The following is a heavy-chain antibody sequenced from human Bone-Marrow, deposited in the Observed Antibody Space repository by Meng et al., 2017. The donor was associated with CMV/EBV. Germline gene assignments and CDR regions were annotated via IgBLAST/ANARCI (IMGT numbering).Heavy chain of an antibody. CDR3: ARELPWVTGMDV. V-gene: IGHV3-66*02. D-gene: IGHD2-21*01. J-gene: IGHJ6*01. Sequence: GSLKISCAASGFTVSSNYMSWVRQAPGKGLEWVSVIYSGGSTYYADSVKGRFTISRDNSKNTLYLQMNSLRAEDTAVYYCARELPWVTGMDVWGQGTTVTGSS. CDR2: IYSGGST. CDR1: GFTVSSNY.